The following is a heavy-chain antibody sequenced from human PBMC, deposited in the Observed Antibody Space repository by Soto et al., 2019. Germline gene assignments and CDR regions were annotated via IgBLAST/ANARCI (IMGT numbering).Heavy chain of an antibody. CDR2: IKSKTDGGTT. J-gene: IGHJ6*02. Sequence: PGGSLRLSCAASGFTFSNAWMNWVRQAPGKGLEWVGRIKSKTDGGTTDYAAPVKGRFTISRDDSKNTLYLQMNSLKTEDTAVYYCTTVRGYSYGLGDYYYGMDVWGQGTTVTVSS. CDR1: GFTFSNAW. CDR3: TTVRGYSYGLGDYYYGMDV. V-gene: IGHV3-15*07. D-gene: IGHD5-18*01.